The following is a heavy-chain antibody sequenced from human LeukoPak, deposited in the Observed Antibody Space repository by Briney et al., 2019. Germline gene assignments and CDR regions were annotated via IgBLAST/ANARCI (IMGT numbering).Heavy chain of an antibody. J-gene: IGHJ4*02. CDR2: IYTNGST. CDR3: ARSSLLSGASHYFDS. V-gene: IGHV4-4*09. D-gene: IGHD7-27*01. Sequence: LRLSCTASGFTFGDYLMSWFRQAPGKGLECIGYIYTNGSTNYSPSLKSRVTISLDTSKSQFSLKLTSVTATDTAVYYCARSSLLSGASHYFDSWGQGTLVTVSS. CDR1: GFTFGDYL.